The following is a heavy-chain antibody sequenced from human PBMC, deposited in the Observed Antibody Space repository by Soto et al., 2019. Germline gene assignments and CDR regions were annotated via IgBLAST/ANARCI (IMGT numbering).Heavy chain of an antibody. CDR3: ARHSLATQPGDY. V-gene: IGHV5-10-1*04. CDR2: IYPSDSQT. CDR1: GYSFAGYW. J-gene: IGHJ4*02. Sequence: GESLTISCKGSGYSFAGYWITWVRQKPGKGLEWMGRIYPSDSQTYYSPSFQGQVTISVDNSIDTAYLEWTTLRASDSAMYYCARHSLATQPGDYWGQGPRVTVSS. D-gene: IGHD5-12*01.